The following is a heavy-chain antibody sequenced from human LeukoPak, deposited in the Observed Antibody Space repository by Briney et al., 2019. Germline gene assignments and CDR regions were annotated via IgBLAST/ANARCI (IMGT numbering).Heavy chain of an antibody. CDR2: IYHSGST. D-gene: IGHD3-22*01. Sequence: SETLSLTCTVSGYSITSGFHWGWIRQPPGKGLEWIGSIYHSGSTYYSPSLRSRVTISVDTSKNQFSLNLSSVTAADTAVYYCAREDYYDSSGYYLDPWGQGTLVTVSS. CDR3: AREDYYDSSGYYLDP. J-gene: IGHJ5*02. CDR1: GYSITSGFH. V-gene: IGHV4-38-2*02.